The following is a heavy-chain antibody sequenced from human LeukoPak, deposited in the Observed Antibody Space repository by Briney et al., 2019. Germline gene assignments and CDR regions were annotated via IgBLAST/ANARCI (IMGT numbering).Heavy chain of an antibody. Sequence: PSETLSLTCTVSGGSISSSSYYWGWIRQPPGKGLEWIGEINHSGSTNYNPSLKSRVTISVDTSKNQFSLKLSSVTAADTAVYYCARERAIFDPPGWLDPWGQGTLVTVSS. CDR1: GGSISSSSYY. J-gene: IGHJ5*02. V-gene: IGHV4-39*07. CDR2: INHSGST. D-gene: IGHD3-3*01. CDR3: ARERAIFDPPGWLDP.